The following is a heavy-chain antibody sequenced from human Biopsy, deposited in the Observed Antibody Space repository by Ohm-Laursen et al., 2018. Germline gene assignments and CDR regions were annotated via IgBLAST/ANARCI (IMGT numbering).Heavy chain of an antibody. Sequence: TLSLTCPVSGDSISSYYWSWIRQPPGKGPEWIGHVYFTGSTNFNPSLKSRVTISVDTSRVRFSLTLSSVTAADTAIYYCARDRRGDSYMDVWGQGTTVTVSS. J-gene: IGHJ6*02. CDR1: GDSISSYY. CDR3: ARDRRGDSYMDV. D-gene: IGHD2-15*01. CDR2: VYFTGST. V-gene: IGHV4-59*01.